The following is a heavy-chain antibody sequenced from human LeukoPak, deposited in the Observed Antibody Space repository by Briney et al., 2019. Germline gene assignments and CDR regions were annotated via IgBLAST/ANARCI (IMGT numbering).Heavy chain of an antibody. CDR2: ISGDGGST. V-gene: IGHV3-43*02. D-gene: IGHD7-27*01. J-gene: IGHJ6*02. CDR1: GFTFDDYA. CDR3: AKEASWGARHYYYYGMDV. Sequence: GGSLRLSCAASGFTFDDYAMHWVRQAPGKGLEWVSLISGDGGSTYYADSVKGRFTISRDNSKNSLYLQMNSLRTEDTALYYCAKEASWGARHYYYYGMDVWGQGTTVTVSS.